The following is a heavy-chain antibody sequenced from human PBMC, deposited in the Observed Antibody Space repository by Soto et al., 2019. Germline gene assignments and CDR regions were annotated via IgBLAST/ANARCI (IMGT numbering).Heavy chain of an antibody. CDR2: IYHTGRT. Sequence: SETLSLTCTVSGGSISSGGYYWSWIRQHPGKGLEWIGYIYHTGRTSYNPSLKSRVSISMDTSKNQFSLNLDSVTAADTAVYFCARDFAYFDTWGQGTRVTVSS. D-gene: IGHD3-3*01. CDR3: ARDFAYFDT. J-gene: IGHJ4*02. CDR1: GGSISSGGYY. V-gene: IGHV4-61*08.